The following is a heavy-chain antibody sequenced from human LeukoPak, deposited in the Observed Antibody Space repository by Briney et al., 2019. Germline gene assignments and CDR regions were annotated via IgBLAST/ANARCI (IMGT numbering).Heavy chain of an antibody. CDR1: GFTFSSYA. J-gene: IGHJ6*02. V-gene: IGHV3-30-3*01. Sequence: GGSLRLSCAASGFTFSSYAMHWVRQAPGKGLEWVAVISYDGSNKYYADSVKGRFTISRDNSKNTLYLQMNSPRAEDTAVYYCAREVVVVAAYYGMDVWGQGTTVTVSS. CDR3: AREVVVVAAYYGMDV. D-gene: IGHD2-15*01. CDR2: ISYDGSNK.